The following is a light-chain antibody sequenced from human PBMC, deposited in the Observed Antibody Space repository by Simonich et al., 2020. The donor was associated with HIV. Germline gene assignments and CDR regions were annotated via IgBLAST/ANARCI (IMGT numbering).Light chain of an antibody. CDR2: KAS. Sequence: DIQMTQSPSSVSASVGDRVTITCRARQGISSWLAWYQQKPGKAPKLLIYKASSLESGVPSRFSGSGSGTEFTLTISSLQPDDFATYYCQQYNTYLRTFGQGTKVEIK. CDR3: QQYNTYLRT. CDR1: QGISSW. J-gene: IGKJ1*01. V-gene: IGKV1-5*03.